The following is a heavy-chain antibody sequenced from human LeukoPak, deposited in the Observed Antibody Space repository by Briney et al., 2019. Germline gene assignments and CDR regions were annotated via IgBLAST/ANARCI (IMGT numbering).Heavy chain of an antibody. CDR1: GYTXSDYY. D-gene: IGHD4-17*01. Sequence: ASVKVSCKASGYTXSDYYMHWVRQAPGQGLEWMGWINPNSGGTNYAQKFQGTVTMTRDTSISTAYMELSRPRSDDTAVYYCAKKGSGDYGLGYWGQGTLVTVSS. J-gene: IGHJ4*02. V-gene: IGHV1-2*02. CDR2: INPNSGGT. CDR3: AKKGSGDYGLGY.